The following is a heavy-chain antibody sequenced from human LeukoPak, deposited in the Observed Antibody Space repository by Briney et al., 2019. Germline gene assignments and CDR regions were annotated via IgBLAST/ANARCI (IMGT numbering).Heavy chain of an antibody. CDR2: IYYSGST. CDR1: GGSISSSSYY. Sequence: ASETLSLTCTVSGGSISSSSYYWGWIRQPPGKGLEWIGSIYYSGSTYYNPSLKSRVTISVDTSKNQFSLKLSSVTAADTAVYYCARPYSSSWYPFDYWGQGTLVTVSS. D-gene: IGHD6-13*01. CDR3: ARPYSSSWYPFDY. J-gene: IGHJ4*02. V-gene: IGHV4-39*01.